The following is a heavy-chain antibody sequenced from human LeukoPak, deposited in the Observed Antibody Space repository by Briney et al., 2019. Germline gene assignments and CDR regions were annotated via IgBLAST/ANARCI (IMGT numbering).Heavy chain of an antibody. V-gene: IGHV3-48*01. Sequence: GGSRRLSCAASGFTFSSYSMNWVRQAPGKGLEWVSYISSSSSTIYYADSVKGRFTISRDNAKNSLYLQMNSLRAEDTAVYYCARDGLGSTADYWGQGTLVTVSS. CDR2: ISSSSSTI. J-gene: IGHJ4*02. D-gene: IGHD1-1*01. CDR3: ARDGLGSTADY. CDR1: GFTFSSYS.